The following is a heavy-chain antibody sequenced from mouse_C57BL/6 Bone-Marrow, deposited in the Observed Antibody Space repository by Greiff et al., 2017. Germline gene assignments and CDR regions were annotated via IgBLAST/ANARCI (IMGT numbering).Heavy chain of an antibody. J-gene: IGHJ3*01. CDR1: GYTFTDYN. D-gene: IGHD2-4*01. CDR3: ARSGYDYDWFAY. V-gene: IGHV1-18*01. CDR2: INPNNGGT. Sequence: EVQLQQSGPELVKPGASVKIPCKASGYTFTDYNMDWVKQSHGKSLEWIGDINPNNGGTIYNQKFTGKATLTVDKSSSTAYMELRSLTSEDTAAYYCARSGYDYDWFAYWGQGTLVTVSA.